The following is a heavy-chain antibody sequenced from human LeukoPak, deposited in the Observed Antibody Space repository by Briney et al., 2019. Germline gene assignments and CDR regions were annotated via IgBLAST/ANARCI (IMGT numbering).Heavy chain of an antibody. V-gene: IGHV4-59*01. D-gene: IGHD5-18*01. CDR2: IYYSGST. J-gene: IGHJ4*02. Sequence: SETLSLTCTVSGGSISSYYWSWIRQPPGKGLEWIGYIYYSGSTNYNPSLKSRVTISVDTSKNQFSLKLSSVAAADTAVYYCARDIGGIVDTAMAFDCWGQGTLVTVSS. CDR1: GGSISSYY. CDR3: ARDIGGIVDTAMAFDC.